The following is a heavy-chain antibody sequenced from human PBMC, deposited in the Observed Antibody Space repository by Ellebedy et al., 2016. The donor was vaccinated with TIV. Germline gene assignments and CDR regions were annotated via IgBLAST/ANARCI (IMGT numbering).Heavy chain of an antibody. CDR2: IYYSGST. Sequence: SETLSLTCTVSGGSISSYYWSWIRQPPGKGLEWIGYIYYSGSTYYNPSLKSRVTISVDTSKNQFSLKLSSVTAADTAVYYCARVLTYSSPKVDYWGQGTLVTVSS. CDR1: GGSISSYY. J-gene: IGHJ4*02. CDR3: ARVLTYSSPKVDY. V-gene: IGHV4-59*12. D-gene: IGHD2-2*01.